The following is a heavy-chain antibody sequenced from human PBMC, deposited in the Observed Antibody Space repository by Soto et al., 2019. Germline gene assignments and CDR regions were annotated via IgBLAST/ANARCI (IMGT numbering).Heavy chain of an antibody. J-gene: IGHJ4*01. D-gene: IGHD2-2*01. V-gene: IGHV4-30-2*01. CDR2: IYHSGST. Sequence: SETLSLTCAVSGGSISSGGYSWSWIRQPPGKGLEWIGYIYHSGSTYYNPSLKSRVTISVDRSKNQFSLKLSSVNAADTAVYYCARGREGSCSSSSCYLDPWGQGTMVPVS. CDR3: ARGREGSCSSSSCYLDP. CDR1: GGSISSGGYS.